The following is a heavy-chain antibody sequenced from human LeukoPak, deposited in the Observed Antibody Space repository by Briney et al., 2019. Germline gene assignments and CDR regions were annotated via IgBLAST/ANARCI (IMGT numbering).Heavy chain of an antibody. J-gene: IGHJ4*02. Sequence: GGSLRLSCAASGFTFSSYSMNWVRQAPGKGLEWVSSISSSSSYIYYADSVKGRFTISRDNAKNSLYLQMNGLRAEDTAVYYCARDRAAAGIFDYWGQGTLVTVSS. CDR3: ARDRAAAGIFDY. V-gene: IGHV3-21*01. CDR1: GFTFSSYS. CDR2: ISSSSSYI. D-gene: IGHD6-13*01.